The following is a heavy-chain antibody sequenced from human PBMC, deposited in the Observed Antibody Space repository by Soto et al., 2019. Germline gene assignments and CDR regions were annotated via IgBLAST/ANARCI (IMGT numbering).Heavy chain of an antibody. V-gene: IGHV4-59*01. CDR1: GGSISSYY. CDR3: ARALGKDGYNYGFDY. Sequence: SETLSLTCTVSGGSISSYYWSWIRQPPGKGLEWIGYIYYSGSTNYNPTLKSRVTISVDTSKNQFSLKLSSVTAADTAVYYCARALGKDGYNYGFDYWGQGTLVTVSS. CDR2: IYYSGST. J-gene: IGHJ4*02. D-gene: IGHD1-1*01.